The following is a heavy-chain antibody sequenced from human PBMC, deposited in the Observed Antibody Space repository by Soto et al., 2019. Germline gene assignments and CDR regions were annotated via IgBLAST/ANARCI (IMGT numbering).Heavy chain of an antibody. D-gene: IGHD3-9*01. CDR2: IKSKTDGGTT. Sequence: PGGSLRLSCAASGFTFSNAWMSWVRQAPGKGLEWVGRIKSKTDGGTTDYAAPVKGRFTISRDDSKNTLYLQMNSLKTEDTAVYYCTTDSPLRYFDWLFYSWSRFDYWGQGTLVTVSS. CDR3: TTDSPLRYFDWLFYSWSRFDY. J-gene: IGHJ4*02. CDR1: GFTFSNAW. V-gene: IGHV3-15*01.